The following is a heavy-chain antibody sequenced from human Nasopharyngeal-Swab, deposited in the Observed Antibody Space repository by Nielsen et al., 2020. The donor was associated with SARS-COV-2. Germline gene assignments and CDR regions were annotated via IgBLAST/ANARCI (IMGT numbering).Heavy chain of an antibody. CDR1: GFTFSSYG. CDR3: AREGEAMVRGRGFDY. J-gene: IGHJ4*02. D-gene: IGHD3-10*01. V-gene: IGHV3-33*01. CDR2: IWYDGSNK. Sequence: GESLKISCAASGFTFSSYGMHWVRQAPGKGLEWVAVIWYDGSNKYYADSVKGRFTISRDNSKNTLYLQMNSLRAEDTAVYYCAREGEAMVRGRGFDYWGQGTLVTVSS.